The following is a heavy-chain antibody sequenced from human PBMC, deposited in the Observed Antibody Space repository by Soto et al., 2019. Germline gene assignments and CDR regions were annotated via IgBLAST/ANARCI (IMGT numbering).Heavy chain of an antibody. CDR1: GFTFSSYA. CDR3: GKNYYFDN. Sequence: EVQLLESGGSLVQPGGSLRLSCAASGFTFSSYAMSWVRQAPGRGLEWVSSIGVGGASYYADSVEGRFAISRDNSENTVILQMNSLRAEDTAVYYCGKNYYFDNWGQGTLVTVSS. CDR2: IGVGGAS. V-gene: IGHV3-23*01. J-gene: IGHJ4*02.